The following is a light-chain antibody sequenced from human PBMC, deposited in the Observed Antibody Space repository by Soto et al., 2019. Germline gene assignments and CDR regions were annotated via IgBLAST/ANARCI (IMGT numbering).Light chain of an antibody. J-gene: IGKJ1*01. CDR1: QTISSW. CDR2: KAS. V-gene: IGKV1-5*03. Sequence: EIPGTPSPFALSPYVCDRVPITCRASQTISSWLAWYQQKPGKAPKLLIYKASTLKSGVPSRFSGSGSGTEFTLTISSLQPDDFATYYCQHYNSYAEACGQGTKG. CDR3: QHYNSYAEA.